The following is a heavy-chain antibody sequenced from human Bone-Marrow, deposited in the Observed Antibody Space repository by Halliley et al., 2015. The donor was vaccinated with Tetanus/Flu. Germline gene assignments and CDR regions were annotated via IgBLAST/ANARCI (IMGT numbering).Heavy chain of an antibody. CDR2: VYYSGTT. D-gene: IGHD6-19*01. CDR1: GGSISGSSYY. Sequence: LSLTCSVSGGSISGSSYYWGWIRQPPGKGLEWIGSVYYSGTTHDNPSLKSRVTLSVDTSKNQFSLRLNSVTAADTGLYFCARDGGQWPAEYYFDFWGQGKLVVVS. CDR3: ARDGGQWPAEYYFDF. V-gene: IGHV4-39*02. J-gene: IGHJ4*02.